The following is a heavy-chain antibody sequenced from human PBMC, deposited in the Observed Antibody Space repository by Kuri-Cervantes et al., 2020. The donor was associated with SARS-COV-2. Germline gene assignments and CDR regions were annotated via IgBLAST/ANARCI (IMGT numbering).Heavy chain of an antibody. CDR1: GYSFTVYH. CDR2: INPNSGDT. V-gene: IGHV1-2*02. J-gene: IGHJ4*02. CDR3: AKGHHSGAWRTDS. D-gene: IGHD3-10*01. Sequence: ASVKVSCKASGYSFTVYHIHWVRQAPGQGLEWMGWINPNSGDTYNEDNFQDRVTMTRDTSIGTAYMELSNLRSEDTAIYYCAKGHHSGAWRTDSWGQGTLVTVSS.